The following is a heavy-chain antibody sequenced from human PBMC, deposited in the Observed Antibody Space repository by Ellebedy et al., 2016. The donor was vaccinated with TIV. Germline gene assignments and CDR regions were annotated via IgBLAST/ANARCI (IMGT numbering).Heavy chain of an antibody. CDR3: AKGMSGNYQGPFDY. J-gene: IGHJ4*02. D-gene: IGHD1-26*01. V-gene: IGHV3-30*18. CDR1: GFTFSSYG. Sequence: GESLKISCAASGFTFSSYGMYWVRQAPGKGLEWVAVISYDGNDKVYADSVKGRFTISRDNSKNTLYLQMNSLRGEDTAVYYCAKGMSGNYQGPFDYWGQGTLVTVSS. CDR2: ISYDGNDK.